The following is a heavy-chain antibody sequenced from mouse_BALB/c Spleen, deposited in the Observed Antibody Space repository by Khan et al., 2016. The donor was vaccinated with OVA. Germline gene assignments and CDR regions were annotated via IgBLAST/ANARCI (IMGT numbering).Heavy chain of an antibody. D-gene: IGHD1-1*01. CDR3: ARKGDYVHWYFEV. Sequence: QVQLKESGPGLVQLSQSLSITCTVSGFSLTSYGVHWVRQSPGKGLAWLGVIWSGGTTDYNAAFISRLSISKDNSKSQVFFKMNSLQANDTAIYYCARKGDYVHWYFEVWGAGTTVTVSS. CDR1: GFSLTSYG. V-gene: IGHV2-2*02. CDR2: IWSGGTT. J-gene: IGHJ1*01.